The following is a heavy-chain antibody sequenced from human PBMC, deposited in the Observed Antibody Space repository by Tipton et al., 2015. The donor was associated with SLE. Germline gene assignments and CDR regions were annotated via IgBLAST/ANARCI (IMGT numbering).Heavy chain of an antibody. CDR1: GFSISSYY. V-gene: IGHV4-59*01. J-gene: IGHJ4*02. D-gene: IGHD6-19*01. CDR2: IYYSGST. CDR3: ARELRSGWLYYFDY. Sequence: GLVKPSETLSLTCTVSGFSISSYYWGWIRQPPGKGLEWIGYIYYSGSTNYNPSLKSRVTISVDTSKNQFSLKLSSVTAADTAVYYCARELRSGWLYYFDYWGQGTLVTVSS.